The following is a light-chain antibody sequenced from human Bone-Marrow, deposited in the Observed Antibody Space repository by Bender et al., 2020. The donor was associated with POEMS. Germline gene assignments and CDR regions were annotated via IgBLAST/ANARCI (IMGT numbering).Light chain of an antibody. CDR1: SSNIGTNP. Sequence: QSVLTQPPSASGTPGQRVTISCSGSSSNIGTNPVNWYQQLPGTAPRLLISRNDQRPSGVPDRFSGSKSGTSASLAISGLRSEDEAYYYCAAWEDSLNGWVFGGGTKLTVL. CDR2: RND. V-gene: IGLV1-44*01. J-gene: IGLJ3*02. CDR3: AAWEDSLNGWV.